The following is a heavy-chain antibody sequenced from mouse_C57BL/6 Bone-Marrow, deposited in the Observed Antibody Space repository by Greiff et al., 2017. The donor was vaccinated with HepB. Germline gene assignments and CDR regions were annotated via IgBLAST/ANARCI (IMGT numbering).Heavy chain of an antibody. CDR2: IDPSDSYT. CDR1: GYTFTSYW. D-gene: IGHD2-2*01. J-gene: IGHJ2*01. V-gene: IGHV1-69*01. CDR3: ARWLGYFDY. Sequence: VQLQQPGAELVMPGASVKLSCKASGYTFTSYWMHWVKQRPGQGLEWIGEIDPSDSYTNYNQKFKGQSTLTVDKSSSTAYMQLSSLTSEDSAVYYCARWLGYFDYWGQGTTLTVSS.